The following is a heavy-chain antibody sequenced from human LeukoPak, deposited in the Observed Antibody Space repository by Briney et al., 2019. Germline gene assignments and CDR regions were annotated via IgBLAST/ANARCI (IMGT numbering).Heavy chain of an antibody. Sequence: GGSLRLSCAASGFIFNNYAMSWVRQAPGKGLEWVSAISGNGGSTYYADSVKGLFTISRDNSENTLFLQMNSLRAEDTAIYYCAKSPSSAAGINCWGQGILVTVSS. CDR3: AKSPSSAAGINC. CDR2: ISGNGGST. CDR1: GFIFNNYA. D-gene: IGHD6-13*01. V-gene: IGHV3-23*01. J-gene: IGHJ4*02.